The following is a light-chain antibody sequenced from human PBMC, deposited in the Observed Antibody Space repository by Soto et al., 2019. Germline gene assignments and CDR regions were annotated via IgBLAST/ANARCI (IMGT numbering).Light chain of an antibody. V-gene: IGKV1-33*01. J-gene: IGKJ1*01. CDR1: QDISNY. CDR2: DAS. CDR3: QQYHIYSWT. Sequence: DIQMTQSPSSLSAAVGDRVTITCQASQDISNYLNWYQQKPGKAPKLLIYDASNLETGVPSRFSASGSGTEFSLSMNSLQADDFATYYCQQYHIYSWTFGQGTKVDI.